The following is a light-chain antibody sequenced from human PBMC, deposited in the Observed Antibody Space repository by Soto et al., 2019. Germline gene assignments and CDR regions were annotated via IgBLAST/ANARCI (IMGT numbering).Light chain of an antibody. V-gene: IGLV2-11*01. J-gene: IGLJ1*01. CDR1: TNDVGGYTY. Sequence: QSALTQPRSVSGSPGQSVTISCTGTTNDVGGYTYVSWYQQHPGKAPKLMIYEVSNRPSGVSNRFSGSKSGNTASLTISGLQAEDEADYYCCSYAGRYTFVFGTGTKVTVL. CDR3: CSYAGRYTFV. CDR2: EVS.